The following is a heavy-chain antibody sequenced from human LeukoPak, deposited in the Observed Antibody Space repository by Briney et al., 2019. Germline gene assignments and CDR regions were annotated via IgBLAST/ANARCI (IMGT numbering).Heavy chain of an antibody. D-gene: IGHD1-26*01. CDR2: ISWDGGST. CDR3: AKSAVGATTRYYFDY. CDR1: GSTFDDYT. Sequence: GGSLRLSCAASGSTFDDYTMHWVRQAPGKGLEWVSLISWDGGSTYYADSVKGRFTISRDNSKNSLYLQMNSLRTEDTALYYCAKSAVGATTRYYFDYWGQGTLVTVSS. J-gene: IGHJ4*02. V-gene: IGHV3-43*01.